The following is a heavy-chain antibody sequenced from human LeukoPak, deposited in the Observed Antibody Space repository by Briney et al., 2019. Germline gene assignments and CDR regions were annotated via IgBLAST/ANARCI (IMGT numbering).Heavy chain of an antibody. CDR3: ARHQGPRDGYNYGRAFDI. CDR2: IYYSGNT. CDR1: GGSISTYY. D-gene: IGHD5-24*01. Sequence: PSETLSLTCTVSGGSISTYYWSWIRQPPGKGLEWSGYIYYSGNTNYNPSLKSRITISVDTSKNQFSLQLSSVTASDTAVYYCARHQGPRDGYNYGRAFDIWGQGTMVTVSS. V-gene: IGHV4-59*08. J-gene: IGHJ3*02.